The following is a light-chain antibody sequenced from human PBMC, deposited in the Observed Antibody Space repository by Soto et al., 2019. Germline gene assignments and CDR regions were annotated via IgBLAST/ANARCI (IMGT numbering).Light chain of an antibody. CDR2: EVS. CDR3: SSFTNTITRYA. CDR1: SSDVGGYNY. Sequence: QSALSQHASVSGSPGQSITISWTGTSSDVGGYNYVSWFQHHPGTAPKHIIYEVSNRPPGVSNPFSSSKSGDTASLTISGLQAADEADYYCSSFTNTITRYAFCTGTKVTAL. V-gene: IGLV2-14*01. J-gene: IGLJ1*01.